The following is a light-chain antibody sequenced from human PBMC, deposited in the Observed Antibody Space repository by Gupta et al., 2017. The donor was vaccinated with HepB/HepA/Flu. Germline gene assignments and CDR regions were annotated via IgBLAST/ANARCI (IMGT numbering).Light chain of an antibody. CDR1: SSNIGAGYD. Sequence: QSVLPQPPSVSGAPGQRVTFSCTGTSSNIGAGYDVHWYQQFPGTAPKLLIYGSYNRPSGVPDRFSGSKSGTSASLAITELQAEDEADYYCQSYDSSLRGHVFGTGTKVTVL. CDR3: QSYDSSLRGHV. J-gene: IGLJ1*01. V-gene: IGLV1-40*01. CDR2: GSY.